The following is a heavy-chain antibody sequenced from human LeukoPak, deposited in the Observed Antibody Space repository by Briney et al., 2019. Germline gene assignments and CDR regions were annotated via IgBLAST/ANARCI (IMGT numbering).Heavy chain of an antibody. CDR2: IHYSGST. J-gene: IGHJ4*02. D-gene: IGHD1-26*01. Sequence: SETLSVTCTVSGDSISNYYWSWIRQPPGKGLEWIGYIHYSGSTKYNPSLNSRLTISVDTSKNQFSLKLGSVTAADTAVYYCARYSGTYYHYWGQGTLVAVSS. V-gene: IGHV4-59*01. CDR3: ARYSGTYYHY. CDR1: GDSISNYY.